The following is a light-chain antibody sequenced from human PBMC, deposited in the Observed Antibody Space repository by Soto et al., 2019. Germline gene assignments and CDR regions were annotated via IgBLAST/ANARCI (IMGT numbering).Light chain of an antibody. CDR1: SSDVGAYNY. CDR3: SSYTSATTYV. J-gene: IGLJ1*01. CDR2: DVS. Sequence: QSALTQPASVSGSPGQSITISCTGTSSDVGAYNYDSWYQQYPGEAPKVIIYDVSHRPARVSNRFSGSKSGNTASLTISALHTQDEAGYYCSSYTSATTYVFGTGTQLTVL. V-gene: IGLV2-14*01.